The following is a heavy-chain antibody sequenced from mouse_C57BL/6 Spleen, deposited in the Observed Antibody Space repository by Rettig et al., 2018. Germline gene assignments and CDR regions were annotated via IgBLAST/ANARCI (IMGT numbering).Heavy chain of an antibody. CDR1: GYSFTGYY. V-gene: IGHV1-42*01. CDR3: ARLYYGPAWFAY. CDR2: INPSTGGT. D-gene: IGHD2-1*01. J-gene: IGHJ3*01. Sequence: LVKPGASVQISCKASGYSFTGYYMNWVKQSPEKSLEWIGEINPSTGGTTYNQKFKAKATLTVDKSSSTAYMQLKSLTSEDSAVYYCARLYYGPAWFAYWGQGTLVTVS.